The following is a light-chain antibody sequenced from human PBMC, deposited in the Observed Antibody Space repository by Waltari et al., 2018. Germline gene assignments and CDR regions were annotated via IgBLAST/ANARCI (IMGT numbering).Light chain of an antibody. Sequence: EIVLTQSPPPLSLSPGASATLPCRASQSIGSSLAWYQHNPGQAPRLLIFDASNRATGIPARFSGSGSGTDFTLTISSLEPEDFAVYYCHHHYKEITFGQGTRLEIK. CDR1: QSIGSS. CDR2: DAS. V-gene: IGKV3-11*01. J-gene: IGKJ5*01. CDR3: HHHYKEIT.